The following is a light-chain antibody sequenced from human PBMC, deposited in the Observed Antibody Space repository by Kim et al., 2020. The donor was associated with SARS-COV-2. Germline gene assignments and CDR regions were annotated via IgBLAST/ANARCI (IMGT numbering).Light chain of an antibody. Sequence: SVSPGERATLSCRASQTFTGRLAWYQQKSGQAPRLVMYDVSTRASGIPARFSGSGSGTEFTLTISSLESEDFAVYYCQQYHNYYTFGQGTKVDIK. J-gene: IGKJ2*01. V-gene: IGKV3-15*01. CDR1: QTFTGR. CDR3: QQYHNYYT. CDR2: DVS.